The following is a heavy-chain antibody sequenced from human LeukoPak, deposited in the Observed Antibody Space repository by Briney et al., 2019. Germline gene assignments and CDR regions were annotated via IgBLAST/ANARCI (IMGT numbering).Heavy chain of an antibody. V-gene: IGHV4-4*07. D-gene: IGHD6-13*01. CDR1: GGSIRRYY. CDR2: IYSSGSA. CDR3: ARHVAATHYYYYYMDV. J-gene: IGHJ6*03. Sequence: SDTLSLTCPVCGGSIRRYYWSWIRPPARKGLEWIGRIYSSGSATYNPSLKSRVTMSVDTSKNPFSLRLSSVTAADTAVYYCARHVAATHYYYYYMDVWGKGTTVTVSS.